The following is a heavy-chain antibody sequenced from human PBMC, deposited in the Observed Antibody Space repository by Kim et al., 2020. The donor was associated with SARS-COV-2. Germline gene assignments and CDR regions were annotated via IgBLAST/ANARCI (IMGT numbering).Heavy chain of an antibody. D-gene: IGHD3-10*01. V-gene: IGHV3-30*07. Sequence: SVKGRSTISRDNSRKTLYLQMNGLRAEDTAVYYCVRDLVGYYGSGSYMDYWGQGTLVTVSS. CDR3: VRDLVGYYGSGSYMDY. J-gene: IGHJ4*02.